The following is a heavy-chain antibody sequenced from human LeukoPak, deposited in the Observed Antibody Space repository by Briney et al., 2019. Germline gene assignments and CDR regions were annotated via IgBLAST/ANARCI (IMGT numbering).Heavy chain of an antibody. D-gene: IGHD5-12*01. CDR2: ISPAGGTT. CDR1: GFTFSSEA. J-gene: IGHJ4*02. CDR3: AKDRKEGLDY. Sequence: GGSLRLSCAVSGFTFSSEAMGWVRQLPGGGLEWVSTISPAGGTTYYAESMKGRFTISRDNSKSTLYLQMNSLRAEDTAVYYCAKDRKEGLDYWGQGTLVTVSS. V-gene: IGHV3-23*01.